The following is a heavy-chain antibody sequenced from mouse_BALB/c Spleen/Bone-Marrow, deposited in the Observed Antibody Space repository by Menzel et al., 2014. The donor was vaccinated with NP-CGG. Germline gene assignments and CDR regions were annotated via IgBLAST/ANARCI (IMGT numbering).Heavy chain of an antibody. CDR3: ARTSSPGPAWFAY. J-gene: IGHJ3*01. V-gene: IGHV1S127*01. CDR1: GYSFTSYW. CDR2: IDPSDSET. D-gene: IGHD6-1*01. Sequence: VQLQQSGPQLVRPGASVKISCKASGYSFTSYWMHWVKQRPGQGLEWIGMIDPSDSETRLNQKFKDKATLTVDKSSSTAYMQLSSPPSEDSAVYYCARTSSPGPAWFAYRGQGTLVTVSA.